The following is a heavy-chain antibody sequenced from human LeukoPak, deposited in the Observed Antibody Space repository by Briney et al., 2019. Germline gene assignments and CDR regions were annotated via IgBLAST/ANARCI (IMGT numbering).Heavy chain of an antibody. CDR2: IYYSGST. CDR1: GGSISSYY. D-gene: IGHD6-19*01. CDR3: ARDRRVAVAAINYYGMDV. V-gene: IGHV4-59*01. Sequence: SETLSLTCTVSGGSISSYYWSWIRQPPGKGLEWIGYIYYSGSTNYNPSLKSRVTISVDTSKNQFSLKLSSVTAADTAVYYCARDRRVAVAAINYYGMDVWGQGTTVTVSS. J-gene: IGHJ6*02.